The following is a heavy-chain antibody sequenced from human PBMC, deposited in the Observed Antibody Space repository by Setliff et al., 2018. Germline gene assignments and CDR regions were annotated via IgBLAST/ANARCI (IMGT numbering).Heavy chain of an antibody. V-gene: IGHV4-4*02. D-gene: IGHD6-19*01. Sequence: PSETLSLTCAVSGDSISSGNWWSWVRQPPEKGLEWIGEINHSGNTNYNPSLKSRVTISVVKSTNQFSLKLNSVTAADTAVYYCARTDYSDGRYSMDVWGKGTTVTVSS. CDR3: ARTDYSDGRYSMDV. CDR1: GDSISSGNW. CDR2: INHSGNT. J-gene: IGHJ6*03.